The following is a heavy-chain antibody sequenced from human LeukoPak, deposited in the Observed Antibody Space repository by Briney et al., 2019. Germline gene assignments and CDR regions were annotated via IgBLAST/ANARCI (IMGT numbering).Heavy chain of an antibody. J-gene: IGHJ4*02. D-gene: IGHD6-19*01. CDR3: AKSTYSSGRSTYYFDY. Sequence: PSETLSLTCAVSGGSISSSNWWSWVRQPPGKGLEWIGEIYHSGSTNYNPSLKSRVTISVDKSKNQFSLKLSSVTAADTAVYYCAKSTYSSGRSTYYFDYWGQGTLVTVSS. CDR1: GGSISSSNW. V-gene: IGHV4-4*02. CDR2: IYHSGST.